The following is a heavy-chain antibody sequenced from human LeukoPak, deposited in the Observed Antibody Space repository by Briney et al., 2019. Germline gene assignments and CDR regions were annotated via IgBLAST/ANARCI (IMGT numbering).Heavy chain of an antibody. Sequence: PSETLSLTCTVSGGSISSYYWSWIRQPPGKGLEWIGYIYYSGSTNYNPSLKSRVTISVDTSKNQFSLKLSSVTAADTAVYYRARLSMIVVGLGDAFDIWGQGTMVTVSS. J-gene: IGHJ3*02. V-gene: IGHV4-59*08. CDR1: GGSISSYY. D-gene: IGHD3-22*01. CDR3: ARLSMIVVGLGDAFDI. CDR2: IYYSGST.